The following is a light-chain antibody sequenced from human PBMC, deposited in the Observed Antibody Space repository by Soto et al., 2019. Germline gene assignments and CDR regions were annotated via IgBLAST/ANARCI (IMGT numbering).Light chain of an antibody. V-gene: IGLV2-8*01. CDR3: SSYAGSNRRV. Sequence: QSALTQPPSASGSPGQSVTISCTGTSSDVGGYNYVSWYQQHPGKAPKLMIYEVSKRPSGVPDRFSGSKSGNTASLTVSGLQAEDAADYYCSSYAGSNRRVFGGGTKLTVL. J-gene: IGLJ2*01. CDR1: SSDVGGYNY. CDR2: EVS.